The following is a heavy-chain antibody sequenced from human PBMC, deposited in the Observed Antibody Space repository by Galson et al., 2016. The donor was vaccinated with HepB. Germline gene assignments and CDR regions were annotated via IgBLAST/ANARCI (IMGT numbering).Heavy chain of an antibody. V-gene: IGHV1-69*13. CDR1: GDTLGTYA. CDR2: IIPMFGTT. D-gene: IGHD5-24*01. CDR3: ARGRLLSTMATSGVPYYHYGMDV. J-gene: IGHJ6*02. Sequence: SVKVSCKASGDTLGTYAISWVRQAPGQGLQWMGGIIPMFGTTNYEQNYQDSVTITADESTNTAYMELRSLRYDDTAMYYCARGRLLSTMATSGVPYYHYGMDVWGQGTTVTVSS.